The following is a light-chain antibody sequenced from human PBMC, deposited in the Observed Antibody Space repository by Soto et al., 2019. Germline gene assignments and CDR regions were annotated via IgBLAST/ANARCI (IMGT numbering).Light chain of an antibody. J-gene: IGKJ1*01. CDR1: LSVSSSY. Sequence: EIVLTQSPGTLSLSPGERATLFCRASLSVSSSYLAWYQQKPGQAPRLLIYAASSRATGIPDRFSGSGSETDFTLTISRLEPEDFAVYYCQQYGNSPSTFGQGTKVEIK. CDR2: AAS. CDR3: QQYGNSPST. V-gene: IGKV3-20*01.